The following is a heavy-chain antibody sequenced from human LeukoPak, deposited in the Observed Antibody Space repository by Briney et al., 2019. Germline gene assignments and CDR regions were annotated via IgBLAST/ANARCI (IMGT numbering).Heavy chain of an antibody. J-gene: IGHJ5*02. CDR1: GFTFSSHG. V-gene: IGHV3-30*03. CDR2: ISFDGSIK. D-gene: IGHD2-15*01. CDR3: VRDYCSGGSCYENNWFDP. Sequence: GGSLRLSCAVSGFTFSSHGTHWVRQAPGKGLEWVGLISFDGSIKYYADSVKGRFTISRDDSRNTMFLQMNSLRVEDTAVYFCVRDYCSGGSCYENNWFDPWGQGTLVTVSS.